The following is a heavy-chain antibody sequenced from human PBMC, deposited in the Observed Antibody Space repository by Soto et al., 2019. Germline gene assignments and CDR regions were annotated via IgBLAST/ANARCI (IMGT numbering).Heavy chain of an antibody. D-gene: IGHD3-3*01. CDR3: TRGGFLESSYYYYDGMDV. V-gene: IGHV3-73*01. CDR1: GFTFSGSA. CDR2: ISSKGNTYAT. Sequence: PGGSLRLSCATSGFTFSGSAMHWVRQASEKGLEWVGRISSKGNTYATAYAASVKGRFTISRDDSKSTAYLQMNSLKTEDTAVYYCTRGGFLESSYYYYDGMDVWGQGTTVTVSS. J-gene: IGHJ6*02.